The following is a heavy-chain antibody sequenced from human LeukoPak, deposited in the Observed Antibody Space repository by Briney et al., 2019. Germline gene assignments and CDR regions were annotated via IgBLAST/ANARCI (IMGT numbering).Heavy chain of an antibody. CDR2: ISSSSSYI. D-gene: IGHD5-18*01. V-gene: IGHV3-21*01. CDR1: GFTFSSYS. CDR3: ARATARKYFDY. Sequence: GGSLRLSCAASGFTFSSYSMNWVRQAPGKGLEWVSSISSSSSYIYYADSVKGRFTISRDNAKNSLHLQMNSLRAEDTAVYYCARATARKYFDYWGQGTLVTVSS. J-gene: IGHJ4*02.